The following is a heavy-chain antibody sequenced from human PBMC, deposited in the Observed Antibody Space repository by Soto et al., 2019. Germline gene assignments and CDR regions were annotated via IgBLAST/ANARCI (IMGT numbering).Heavy chain of an antibody. CDR2: ISGNGGGT. D-gene: IGHD3-10*01. Sequence: PGGSLRLSCAASGFTFSSYAMSWVRQAPGKGLEWVSSISGNGGGTYNADSVKGRFTISRDNSKNMLFLQMNSLRAEDTAVYYCAKDLRAVSMVPRADLWGLGTLVSVSS. V-gene: IGHV3-23*01. CDR3: AKDLRAVSMVPRADL. J-gene: IGHJ5*02. CDR1: GFTFSSYA.